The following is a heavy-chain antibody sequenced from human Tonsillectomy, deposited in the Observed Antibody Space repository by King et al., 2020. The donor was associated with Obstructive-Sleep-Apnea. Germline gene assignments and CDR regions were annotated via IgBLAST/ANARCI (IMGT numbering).Heavy chain of an antibody. CDR3: ARDRSSSSDY. V-gene: IGHV3-66*01. CDR1: GLTVSSNY. D-gene: IGHD6-13*01. Sequence: VQLVESGGDLVQPGGSLRLSCAASGLTVSSNYMSWVRQAPGKWLECVSVIYSGGSTYYADSVKGRFSISRDNSKNTLYLQMNSLRAEDTAVYYCARDRSSSSDYWGQGTLVTVSS. CDR2: IYSGGST. J-gene: IGHJ4*02.